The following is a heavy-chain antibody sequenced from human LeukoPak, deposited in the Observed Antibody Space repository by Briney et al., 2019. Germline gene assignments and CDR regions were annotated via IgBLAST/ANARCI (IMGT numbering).Heavy chain of an antibody. CDR1: GFTFSNYG. CDR3: AKQGRRGCSYARSYYFDY. V-gene: IGHV3-30*18. D-gene: IGHD5-18*01. Sequence: GGSLRLSCAASGFTFSNYGMHWVRQAPGKGLEWVAVISYDGSNEYYGDSVKGRFTISRDNSKNTLYLQMNSLSGEDTAVYYCAKQGRRGCSYARSYYFDYWGQGTLVTVSS. CDR2: ISYDGSNE. J-gene: IGHJ4*02.